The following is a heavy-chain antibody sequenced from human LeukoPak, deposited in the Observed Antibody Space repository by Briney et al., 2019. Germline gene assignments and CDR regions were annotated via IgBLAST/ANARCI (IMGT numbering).Heavy chain of an antibody. CDR2: ISSSGSTI. J-gene: IGHJ4*02. V-gene: IGHV3-48*03. CDR1: GFTFSSYE. CDR3: ARDRQPWSDSSGYKY. Sequence: GGSLRLSCAASGFTFSSYEMNWVRQAPGRGLEWVSYISSSGSTIYYADSVKGRFTISRDNAKNSLYLQMNSLRAEDTALYYCARDRQPWSDSSGYKYWGQGTLVTVSS. D-gene: IGHD3-22*01.